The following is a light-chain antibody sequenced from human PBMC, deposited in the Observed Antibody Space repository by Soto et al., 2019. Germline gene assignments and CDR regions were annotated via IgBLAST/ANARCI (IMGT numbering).Light chain of an antibody. CDR1: QTILYSSNNKNY. CDR3: QPVFGTPVT. V-gene: IGKV4-1*01. Sequence: DIVMTQSPDSLAVSLGERATINCRSSQTILYSSNNKNYLAWYQQKPGQPPELLISWASTRDSGVPDRFSGRGSGKDFTLPLRRLPAEDLGIYFFQPVFGTPVTFGQGTRLEIK. J-gene: IGKJ2*01. CDR2: WAS.